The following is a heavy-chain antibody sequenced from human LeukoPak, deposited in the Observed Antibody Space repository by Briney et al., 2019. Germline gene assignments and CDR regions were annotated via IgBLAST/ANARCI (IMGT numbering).Heavy chain of an antibody. CDR1: GFTFSSYA. CDR2: ISGSGGST. Sequence: PGGSLRLSCAASGFTFSSYAMSWVRQAPGKGLEWVSAISGSGGSTYYADSVKGRFTISRDNSKNTLYLQMNSLRAEDTAVYYCAKGLWGYYDSSGYPYYWGQGTLVTVSS. V-gene: IGHV3-23*01. CDR3: AKGLWGYYDSSGYPYY. J-gene: IGHJ4*02. D-gene: IGHD3-22*01.